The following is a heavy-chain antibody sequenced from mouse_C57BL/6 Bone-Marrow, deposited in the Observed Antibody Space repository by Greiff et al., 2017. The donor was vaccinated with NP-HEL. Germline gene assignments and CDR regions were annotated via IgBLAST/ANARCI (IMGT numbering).Heavy chain of an antibody. CDR3: ARDHKMDY. J-gene: IGHJ4*01. CDR1: GYSITSGYY. V-gene: IGHV3-6*01. CDR2: ISYDGSN. Sequence: EVKLMESGPGLVKPSQSLSLTCSVTGYSITSGYYWNWIRQFPGNKLEWMGYISYDGSNNYNPSLKNRISITRDTSKNQFFLKLNSVTTEDTATYYCARDHKMDYWGQGTSVTVSS.